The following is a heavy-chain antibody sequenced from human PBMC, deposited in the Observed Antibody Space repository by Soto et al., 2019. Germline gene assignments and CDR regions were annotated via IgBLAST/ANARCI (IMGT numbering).Heavy chain of an antibody. CDR2: ISAYNVNT. CDR3: ARTYYYDSSGYFQH. V-gene: IGHV1-18*01. D-gene: IGHD3-22*01. Sequence: ASVKVSCKASGYTFTSYGISWVRQAPGQGLERMGWISAYNVNTNYAQKFQGRVTMTTDTSASTAYMELSSLRSEDTAVYYCARTYYYDSSGYFQHWGQGTLVTVSS. CDR1: GYTFTSYG. J-gene: IGHJ1*01.